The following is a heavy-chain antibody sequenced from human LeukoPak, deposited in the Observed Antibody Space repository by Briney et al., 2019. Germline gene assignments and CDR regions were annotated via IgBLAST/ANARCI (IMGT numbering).Heavy chain of an antibody. Sequence: GGSLRLSCAASGFTFSSYSMNWVRQAPGKGLEWVSSISSSSYIYYADSVKGRFTISRDNAKNSLYLQMNSLRAEDTAVYYCATHDSSGYFAFDIWGQGTMVTVSS. V-gene: IGHV3-21*01. CDR1: GFTFSSYS. J-gene: IGHJ3*02. D-gene: IGHD3-22*01. CDR3: ATHDSSGYFAFDI. CDR2: ISSSSYI.